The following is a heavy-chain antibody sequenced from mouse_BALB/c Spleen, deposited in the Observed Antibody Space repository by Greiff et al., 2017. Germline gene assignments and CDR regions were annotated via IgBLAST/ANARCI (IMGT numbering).Heavy chain of an antibody. CDR2: ISDGGSYT. J-gene: IGHJ2*01. CDR1: GFTFSDYY. V-gene: IGHV5-4*02. CDR3: ARDHYGSFDY. D-gene: IGHD1-1*01. Sequence: EVQLVESGGGLVKPGGSLKLSCAASGFTFSDYYMYWVRQTPEKRLEWVATISDGGSYTYYPDSVKGRFTISRDNAKNNLYLQMSSLKSEDTAMYYCARDHYGSFDYWGQGTTLTVSS.